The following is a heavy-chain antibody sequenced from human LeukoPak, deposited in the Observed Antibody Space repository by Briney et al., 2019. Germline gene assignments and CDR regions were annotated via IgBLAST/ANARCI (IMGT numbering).Heavy chain of an antibody. D-gene: IGHD5-24*01. V-gene: IGHV4-34*01. CDR2: INHSGST. CDR3: AREREMATIGSYFDY. Sequence: SETLSLTCAVYGGPVSGYYWSWIRQPPGKGLEWIGEINHSGSTNYNPSLKSRVTISVDTSKNQFSLKLSSVTAADTAVYYCAREREMATIGSYFDYWGQGTLVTVSS. CDR1: GGPVSGYY. J-gene: IGHJ4*02.